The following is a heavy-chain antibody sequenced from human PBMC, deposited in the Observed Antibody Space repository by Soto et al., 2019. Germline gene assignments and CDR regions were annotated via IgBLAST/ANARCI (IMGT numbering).Heavy chain of an antibody. CDR3: ATESYYDSSGYSLFDY. CDR2: FDPEGGET. V-gene: IGHV1-24*01. CDR1: GYTLTELS. Sequence: ASVKVSCKVSGYTLTELSMHWVRQAPGKGLEWMGGFDPEGGETIYAQKFQGRVTMTEDTSTDTAYMELSSLRSEDTAVYYCATESYYDSSGYSLFDYWGQGTLVTVSS. D-gene: IGHD3-22*01. J-gene: IGHJ4*02.